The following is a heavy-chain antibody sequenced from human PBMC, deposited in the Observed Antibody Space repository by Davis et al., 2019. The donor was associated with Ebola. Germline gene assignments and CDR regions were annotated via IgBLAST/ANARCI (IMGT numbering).Heavy chain of an antibody. CDR1: GFTFSSYG. V-gene: IGHV3-21*01. D-gene: IGHD3-16*01. Sequence: GGSLRLSCAASGFTFSSYGMHWVRQAPGKGLEWIASISSSGTYIYYTDSVKGRFTISRDNAKNSLYLQMNSLRAEDTAVYYCVRDSVITFGGVILPFDYWGQGTLVTVSS. J-gene: IGHJ4*02. CDR2: ISSSGTYI. CDR3: VRDSVITFGGVILPFDY.